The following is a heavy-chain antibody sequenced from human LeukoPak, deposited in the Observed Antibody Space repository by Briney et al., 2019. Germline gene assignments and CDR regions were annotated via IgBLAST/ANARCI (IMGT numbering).Heavy chain of an antibody. V-gene: IGHV1-2*02. Sequence: ASVKVSCKASGYTFTGYYMHWVRQAPGQGLEWMGWINPNSGGTNYAQKFQGRVTMTRDTSISTAYMELSRLRSEDTAVYYCARVYIVVVPAAIPNGVRDALDIWGQGTMVTVSS. CDR2: INPNSGGT. J-gene: IGHJ3*02. D-gene: IGHD2-2*02. CDR3: ARVYIVVVPAAIPNGVRDALDI. CDR1: GYTFTGYY.